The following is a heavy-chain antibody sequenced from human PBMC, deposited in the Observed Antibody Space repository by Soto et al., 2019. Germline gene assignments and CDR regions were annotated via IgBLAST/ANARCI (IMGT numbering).Heavy chain of an antibody. D-gene: IGHD4-17*01. J-gene: IGHJ4*02. CDR1: GFNFSSYG. Sequence: GGSLRLSCAASGFNFSSYGMHWVRQAPGKGLEWVAVMSYDGNNKYYADSVKGRFTIFRDNSKDTLYLQMNSLRAEDTAVYYWAKDALTTVTNYFDFWGLGTSVTVSP. CDR2: MSYDGNNK. V-gene: IGHV3-30*18. CDR3: AKDALTTVTNYFDF.